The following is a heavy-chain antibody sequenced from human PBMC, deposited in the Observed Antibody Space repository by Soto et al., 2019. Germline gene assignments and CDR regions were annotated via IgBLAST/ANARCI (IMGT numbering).Heavy chain of an antibody. CDR1: GYTFTSYG. CDR2: ISAHNGNT. D-gene: IGHD1-26*01. Sequence: QVQLVQSGAEVKKPGASVKVSGKASGYTFTSYGISWVRQAPGQGLEWMGWISAHNGNTNHAQKLQGRVTMPTDTSTSTAYMELRSLRSDDTAVYYCAIDAAVGLFDYWGQGTLVTVSS. CDR3: AIDAAVGLFDY. J-gene: IGHJ4*02. V-gene: IGHV1-18*01.